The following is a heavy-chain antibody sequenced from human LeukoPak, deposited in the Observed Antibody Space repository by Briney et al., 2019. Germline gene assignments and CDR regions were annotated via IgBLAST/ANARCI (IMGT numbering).Heavy chain of an antibody. CDR2: IYYSGST. CDR1: GGSISSSNW. V-gene: IGHV4-4*02. D-gene: IGHD1-26*01. J-gene: IGHJ3*02. CDR3: ASGGSYYT. Sequence: SGTLSLTCAVSGGSISSSNWWSWVRQPPGKGLEWIGYIYYSGSTYYNPSLKSRVTISVDTSKNQFSLKLSSVTAADTAVYYCASGGSYYTWGQGTMVTVSS.